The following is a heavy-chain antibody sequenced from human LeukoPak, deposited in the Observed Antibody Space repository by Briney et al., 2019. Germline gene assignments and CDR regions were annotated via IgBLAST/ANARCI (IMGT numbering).Heavy chain of an antibody. CDR2: INPSGGST. V-gene: IGHV1-46*01. D-gene: IGHD3-10*01. Sequence: ASVKVSCKASGYTFTSYYMHWVRQAPGQGLEWMGIINPSGGSTSYAQKFQGRVTMTRDMSTSTDCMELSSLRSDDTAVYYCAREASQLVRGSNSYFDYWGQGTLVTVSS. J-gene: IGHJ4*02. CDR1: GYTFTSYY. CDR3: AREASQLVRGSNSYFDY.